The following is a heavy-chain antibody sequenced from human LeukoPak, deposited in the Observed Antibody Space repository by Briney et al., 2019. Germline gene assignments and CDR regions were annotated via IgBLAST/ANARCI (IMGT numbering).Heavy chain of an antibody. CDR1: GFNFRTYW. CDR2: INTDGSRT. Sequence: PGGSLRLSCTASGFNFRTYWMHWVRQAPGRGLVWVSRINTDGSRTSYEDSVKGRFTISRDNAKNTLYLQMNSLRAEDTAVYYCAREGSPNYNTWSGYYTGWDYWGQGTLVTVSS. CDR3: AREGSPNYNTWSGYYTGWDY. J-gene: IGHJ4*02. D-gene: IGHD3-3*01. V-gene: IGHV3-74*01.